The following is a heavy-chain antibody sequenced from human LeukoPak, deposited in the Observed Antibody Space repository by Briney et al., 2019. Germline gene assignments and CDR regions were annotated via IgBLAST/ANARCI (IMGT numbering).Heavy chain of an antibody. D-gene: IGHD3-9*01. J-gene: IGHJ6*02. Sequence: ASVKVSCKASGYTFTSYDINWVRQATGQGLEWMGWMNPNSGNTGYAQKFQGRVTMTRNTSISTAYMELSSLRSEDTAVYYCASPYYDILTGYYKDYYYYGMDVWGQGTTVTVSS. CDR1: GYTFTSYD. CDR2: MNPNSGNT. CDR3: ASPYYDILTGYYKDYYYYGMDV. V-gene: IGHV1-8*01.